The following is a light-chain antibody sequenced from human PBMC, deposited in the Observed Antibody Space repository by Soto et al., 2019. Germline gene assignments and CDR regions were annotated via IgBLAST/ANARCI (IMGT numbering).Light chain of an antibody. J-gene: IGKJ4*01. V-gene: IGKV3-15*01. CDR1: QNVYNN. CDR3: QQCRNWPLT. CDR2: DES. Sequence: EIVMTQSPATLSVSPGEGATLSCKASQNVYNNLAWYQQRPGQPPRLLIYDESTRATGISARFSGSGYGTEFTLTISSLQSEDFAVYFCQQCRNWPLTFGGGTKVDIK.